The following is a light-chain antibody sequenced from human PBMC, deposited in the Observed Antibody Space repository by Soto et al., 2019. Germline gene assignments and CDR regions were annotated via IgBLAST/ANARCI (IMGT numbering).Light chain of an antibody. Sequence: DIQMTQTPPSLSLSVGDRVTITYRASQDISNSLNWYEQKPGKAPNLLIYGASNLQSGVPSRFSGGGSGTDFTLTISSLQPEDFGTYYCQQSYTSPVTFGGGTKVDIK. CDR1: QDISNS. CDR3: QQSYTSPVT. CDR2: GAS. V-gene: IGKV1-39*01. J-gene: IGKJ4*01.